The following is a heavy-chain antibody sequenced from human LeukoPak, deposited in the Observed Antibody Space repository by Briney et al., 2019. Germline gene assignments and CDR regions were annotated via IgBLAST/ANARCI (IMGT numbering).Heavy chain of an antibody. J-gene: IGHJ4*02. D-gene: IGHD1-26*01. Sequence: SETLSLTCTVSGGSISSSSYYWGWIRQPPGQGLEWIGSIYYSGSTYYNPSLKSRVTISVDTSKNQFSLKLSSVTAADTAVYYCARHLSAVGATTRAFDYWGQGTLVTVSS. CDR1: GGSISSSSYY. V-gene: IGHV4-39*01. CDR2: IYYSGST. CDR3: ARHLSAVGATTRAFDY.